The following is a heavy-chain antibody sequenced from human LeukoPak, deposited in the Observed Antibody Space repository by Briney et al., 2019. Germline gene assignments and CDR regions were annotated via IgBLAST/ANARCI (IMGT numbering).Heavy chain of an antibody. CDR2: IYYSGST. CDR1: GSSISSYY. CDR3: ARDKTLLYTAIPGGAFDI. J-gene: IGHJ3*02. Sequence: PSETLSLTCIVSGSSISSYYWSWIRQPPGKGLEWIGYIYYSGSTNYNPSLKSRVTISVDTSKNQFSLKLRSVTAADTAVYYCARDKTLLYTAIPGGAFDIWGQGTMVTVS. V-gene: IGHV4-59*01. D-gene: IGHD1-14*01.